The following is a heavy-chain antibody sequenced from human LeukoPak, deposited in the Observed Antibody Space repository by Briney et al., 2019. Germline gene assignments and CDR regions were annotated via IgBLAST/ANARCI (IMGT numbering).Heavy chain of an antibody. CDR1: GFTFSSYR. CDR3: ARGRSPGAFDI. Sequence: GGSLRLSCAASGFTFSSYRMNWVRQAPGKGLEWVSCISSSSTYIYYADSVKGQFSISRDNAKNSLYLQMNSLRAEDTAVYYCARGRSPGAFDIWGQGTMVTVSS. CDR2: ISSSSTYI. V-gene: IGHV3-21*01. J-gene: IGHJ3*02.